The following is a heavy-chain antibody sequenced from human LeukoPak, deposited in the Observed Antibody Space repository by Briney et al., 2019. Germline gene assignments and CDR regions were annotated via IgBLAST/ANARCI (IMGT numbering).Heavy chain of an antibody. CDR2: ISGSGGST. J-gene: IGHJ4*02. CDR3: AKDPYYDFWSGPFDY. D-gene: IGHD3-3*01. CDR1: GFTSSSYW. V-gene: IGHV3-23*01. Sequence: GGSLRLSCAASGFTSSSYWMSWVRQAPGKGLEWVSAISGSGGSTYYADSVKGRFTISRDNSKNTLYLQMNSLRAEDTAVYYCAKDPYYDFWSGPFDYWGQGTLVTVSS.